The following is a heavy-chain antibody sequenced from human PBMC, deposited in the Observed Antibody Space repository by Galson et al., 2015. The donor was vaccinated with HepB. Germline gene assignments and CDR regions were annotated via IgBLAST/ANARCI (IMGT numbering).Heavy chain of an antibody. Sequence: SLRLSCAASGFNFSRYAIHWVRQAPGKGLECVAVRDSVKGRFTISTDNSKNTLSLLIDSLRAEDTALYYCAKVQGRGYSYGSPISNWGQGTLVTVSS. J-gene: IGHJ4*02. CDR3: AKVQGRGYSYGSPISN. D-gene: IGHD5-18*01. V-gene: IGHV3-33*06. CDR1: GFNFSRYA.